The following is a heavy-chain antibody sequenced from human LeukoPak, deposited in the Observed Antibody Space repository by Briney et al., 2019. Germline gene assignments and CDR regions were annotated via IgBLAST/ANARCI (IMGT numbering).Heavy chain of an antibody. CDR1: GGTFSSYA. J-gene: IGHJ6*03. CDR3: AREAARPYYYYYYMDV. Sequence: ASVKVSCKASGGTFSSYAISWVRQAPGQGLEWMGGIIPIFGTANYAQKFQGRVTITTDESTSTAYMELSSLRSEDTAVYYCAREAARPYYYYYYMDVWAKGPRSPSP. D-gene: IGHD6-6*01. V-gene: IGHV1-69*05. CDR2: IIPIFGTA.